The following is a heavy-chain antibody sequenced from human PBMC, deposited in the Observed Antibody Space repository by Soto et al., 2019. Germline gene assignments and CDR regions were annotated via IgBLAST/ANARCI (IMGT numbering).Heavy chain of an antibody. CDR1: GFTFSSYN. J-gene: IGHJ4*02. CDR3: ARVHYYDCSAYYL. CDR2: ISSRSSYI. Sequence: EVQLVESGGGLVKPGGSLRLSCAASGFTFSSYNMNWVRQAPGKGLEWVSSISSRSSYIYYADSVRGRFTISRYNAKNSLFLQLSSLRAEDTAVYYGARVHYYDCSAYYLWGQGTLVPVSS. D-gene: IGHD3-22*01. V-gene: IGHV3-21*01.